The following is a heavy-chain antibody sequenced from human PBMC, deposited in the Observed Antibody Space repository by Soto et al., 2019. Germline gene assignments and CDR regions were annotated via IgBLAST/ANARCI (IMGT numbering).Heavy chain of an antibody. CDR3: AHRRPATISSSRYYFEF. Sequence: SGPTLVNPTQTLTLTCTFSGFSLSTSGVGVGWIRQPPGKALEWLAIIYWNDDKRYSPLLESRLTITKDTSKNQVVLTLTNVDPADTATYSCAHRRPATISSSRYYFEFWGQGALVTVSS. CDR1: GFSLSTSGVG. D-gene: IGHD6-6*01. V-gene: IGHV2-5*01. CDR2: IYWNDDK. J-gene: IGHJ4*02.